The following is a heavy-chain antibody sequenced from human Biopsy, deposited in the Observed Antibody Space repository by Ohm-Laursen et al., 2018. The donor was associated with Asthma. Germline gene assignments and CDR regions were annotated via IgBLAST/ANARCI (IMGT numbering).Heavy chain of an antibody. D-gene: IGHD3-10*01. CDR2: IYSGGTS. CDR1: GFAVSRDH. V-gene: IGHV3-66*01. CDR3: GRERSYMVDY. J-gene: IGHJ4*02. Sequence: SLRLSCAASGFAVSRDHMFWVRQAPGKGLEWVSVIYSGGTSHTADSVRGRFTISRDYSKNTLYLQMNSLRAEDTALYYCGRERSYMVDYWGQGTLVIVSS.